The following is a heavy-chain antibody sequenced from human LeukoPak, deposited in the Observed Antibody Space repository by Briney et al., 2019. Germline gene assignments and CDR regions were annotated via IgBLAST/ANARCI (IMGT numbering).Heavy chain of an antibody. CDR2: INHSGST. CDR3: ARRFVVVPAAYDY. J-gene: IGHJ4*02. CDR1: GGSFSGYY. Sequence: SETLSLTCAVYGGSFSGYYWSWIRQPPGKGLEWIGEINHSGSTNYNPSLKSRVTISVDTSKNQFSLKLSSVTAADTAVYYCARRFVVVPAAYDYWGQGTLVTVSS. D-gene: IGHD2-2*01. V-gene: IGHV4-34*01.